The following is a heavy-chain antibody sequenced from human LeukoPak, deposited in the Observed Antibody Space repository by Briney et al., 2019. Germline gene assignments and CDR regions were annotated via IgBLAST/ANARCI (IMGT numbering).Heavy chain of an antibody. D-gene: IGHD4-23*01. V-gene: IGHV3-74*01. CDR2: IDRDGSRI. CDR3: VRGNDYGGPHY. J-gene: IGHJ4*02. CDR1: GFTFSSYW. Sequence: GGYLRLSCAVSGFTFSSYWMHWVRQAPGKGLVWVSRIDRDGSRINYADSVKGRFSISRDNGKNTLFLQMNSLRAEDAAVYYCVRGNDYGGPHYWGQGTLVTVSS.